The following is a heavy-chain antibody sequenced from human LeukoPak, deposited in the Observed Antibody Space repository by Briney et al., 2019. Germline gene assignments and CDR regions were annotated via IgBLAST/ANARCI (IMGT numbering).Heavy chain of an antibody. CDR2: INHSGST. CDR3: ARDPFRSSFDY. J-gene: IGHJ4*02. V-gene: IGHV4-34*01. Sequence: SETLSLTCAVHGGSFSGYYWSWIRQPPGKGLEWIGEINHSGSTNYNPSLKSRVTISVDTSKNQFSLKLTAVTAADTAVYYCARDPFRSSFDYWGQGSRVTVSS. CDR1: GGSFSGYY. D-gene: IGHD3-16*01.